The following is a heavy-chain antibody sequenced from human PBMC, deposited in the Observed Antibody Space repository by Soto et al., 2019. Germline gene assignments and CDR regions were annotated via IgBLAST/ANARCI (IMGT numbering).Heavy chain of an antibody. Sequence: QPGGSLGLSCAASGFTFSSYAMSWVRQASGKGLEWVSAISGGGGSTYYADSVKGRFTISRDNAKNSLYLQMNSLRAEDTAVYYCARDIMADEYYFDYWGQGTLVTVSS. D-gene: IGHD5-12*01. CDR3: ARDIMADEYYFDY. CDR1: GFTFSSYA. CDR2: ISGGGGST. J-gene: IGHJ4*02. V-gene: IGHV3-23*01.